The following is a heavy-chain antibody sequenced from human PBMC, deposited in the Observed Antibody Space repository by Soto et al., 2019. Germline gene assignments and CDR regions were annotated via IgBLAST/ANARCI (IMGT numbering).Heavy chain of an antibody. D-gene: IGHD2-15*01. CDR3: AIHEGAWYYFDY. J-gene: IGHJ4*02. Sequence: QVQLQESGPGLVNPSETLSLTCAVSGGSIGGYYWSWIRQPPGKGLEWIGYIYYSGSTDYHPSLNRRVTISLDASKNRFSLKLSSVTPADTALYYCAIHEGAWYYFDYWGQGTLVTVSS. CDR2: IYYSGST. V-gene: IGHV4-59*01. CDR1: GGSIGGYY.